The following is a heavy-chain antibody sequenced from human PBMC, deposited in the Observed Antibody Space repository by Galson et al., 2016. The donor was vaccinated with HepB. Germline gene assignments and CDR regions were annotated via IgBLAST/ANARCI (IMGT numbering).Heavy chain of an antibody. D-gene: IGHD1-1*01. CDR1: GFTFSTYW. CDR3: LRAVTYNHGNFDF. V-gene: IGHV3-74*01. CDR2: LSTDGRIT. Sequence: SLRLSCAASGFTFSTYWMHWVRQAPGKGLVWVSRLSTDGRITNYADSVKGRFTISSDNVKNTLYLQMNNLRAEDTAVYYCLRAVTYNHGNFDFWGQGPLVTVSS. J-gene: IGHJ4*02.